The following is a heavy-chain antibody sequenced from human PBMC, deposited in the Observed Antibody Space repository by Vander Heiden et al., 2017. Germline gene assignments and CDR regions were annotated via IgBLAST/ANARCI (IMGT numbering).Heavy chain of an antibody. D-gene: IGHD3-10*01. Sequence: EEQLVESGGGLVQPGGPLRLSCSASGFTFTRYGMNWVRQAPGKGLEWLSYISSSGSSINYSDSVKGRFTVSRDNVKNSLSLQMNSLRDEDTAVYYCAREDLFDHDRYYSGMDVWGQGTTVTVS. CDR1: GFTFTRYG. CDR3: AREDLFDHDRYYSGMDV. V-gene: IGHV3-48*02. CDR2: ISSSGSSI. J-gene: IGHJ6*02.